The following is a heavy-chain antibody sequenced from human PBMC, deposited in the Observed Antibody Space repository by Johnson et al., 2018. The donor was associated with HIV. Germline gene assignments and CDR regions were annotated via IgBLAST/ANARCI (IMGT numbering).Heavy chain of an antibody. V-gene: IGHV3-11*04. Sequence: QVQLVESGGGLVKPGGSLRLSCAASGFTFSDYYMSWIRQAPGKGLEWVSYISSSGSPIYYADSVKGRFTISRDNAKNSLYLQMSSLRAEDTTIYYCARALRWPNAFDIWGQGTLVTVSS. D-gene: IGHD4-23*01. CDR3: ARALRWPNAFDI. CDR1: GFTFSDYY. J-gene: IGHJ3*02. CDR2: ISSSGSPI.